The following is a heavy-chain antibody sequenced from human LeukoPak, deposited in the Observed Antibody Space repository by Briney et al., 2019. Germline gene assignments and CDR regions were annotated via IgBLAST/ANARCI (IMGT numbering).Heavy chain of an antibody. J-gene: IGHJ5*02. CDR1: GASISNSNW. Sequence: SGTQSLTCAVAGASISNSNWWTWVRQPPGKGLEWIGEIYHSGSTNYKPSLKSRATISVDTSKNQFSLKLSSVTAADTAVYYCARRVEGWFDPWGQGTLVTVSS. CDR3: ARRVEGWFDP. CDR2: IYHSGST. V-gene: IGHV4-4*02. D-gene: IGHD5-24*01.